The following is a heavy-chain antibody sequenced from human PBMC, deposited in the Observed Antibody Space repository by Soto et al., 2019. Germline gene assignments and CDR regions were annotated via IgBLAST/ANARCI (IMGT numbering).Heavy chain of an antibody. CDR1: GGSISSSSYY. J-gene: IGHJ5*02. CDR2: IYYSGST. D-gene: IGHD3-3*01. V-gene: IGHV4-39*01. CDR3: ARHGPDFWSGYPNWFDP. Sequence: QLQLQESGPGLVKPSETLSLTCTVSGGSISSSSYYWGWIRQPPGKGLEWIGSIYYSGSTYYNPSLKRRVPMSVDTSNNQFSLKLSFVTAADTAVYYCARHGPDFWSGYPNWFDPWGQGTLVTVSS.